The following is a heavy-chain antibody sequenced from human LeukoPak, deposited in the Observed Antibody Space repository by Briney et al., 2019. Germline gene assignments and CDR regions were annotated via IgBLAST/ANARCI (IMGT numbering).Heavy chain of an antibody. V-gene: IGHV4-39*01. CDR2: IYYSGST. Sequence: SETLSLTCTVSGGSISSSTYYWAWIRQPPGKGLEWIGSIYYSGSTYYNPSLKSRVSISVDTSKNQFSLKLSSVTAADTAVYYRARGVRSSGRYYFDYWGQGTLVTVSS. J-gene: IGHJ4*02. D-gene: IGHD6-19*01. CDR3: ARGVRSSGRYYFDY. CDR1: GGSISSSTYY.